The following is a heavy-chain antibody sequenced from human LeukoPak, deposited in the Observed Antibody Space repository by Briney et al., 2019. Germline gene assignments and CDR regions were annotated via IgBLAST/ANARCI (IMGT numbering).Heavy chain of an antibody. V-gene: IGHV3-23*01. CDR3: AKLFESGTYNNFFHY. Sequence: GGSLRLSCAASGFTFSSYDMSWVRQAPGKGLEWVSAITATSSNKYYADSVEGGFIISRENSKKRLYLQMNSLRPEDTAIYYCAKLFESGTYNNFFHYWGQGTLVTVSS. J-gene: IGHJ4*02. CDR2: ITATSSNK. D-gene: IGHD3-10*01. CDR1: GFTFSSYD.